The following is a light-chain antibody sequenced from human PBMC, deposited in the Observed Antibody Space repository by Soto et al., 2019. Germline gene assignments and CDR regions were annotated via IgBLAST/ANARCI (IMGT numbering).Light chain of an antibody. CDR1: QSVSSW. Sequence: DIQMTQSPSTLSASVGDRVTITCLASQSVSSWLAWYQQKPGKAPKLLIYDASNLESGVPSRFSGSGSGTEFTLTISSLQPDDFATYYCQQYNKYSWTFGQGTKVEVK. CDR3: QQYNKYSWT. V-gene: IGKV1-5*01. CDR2: DAS. J-gene: IGKJ1*01.